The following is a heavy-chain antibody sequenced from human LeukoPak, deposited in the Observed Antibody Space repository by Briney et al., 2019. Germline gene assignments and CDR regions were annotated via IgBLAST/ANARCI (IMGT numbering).Heavy chain of an antibody. CDR1: GFTFSSFA. D-gene: IGHD3-22*01. J-gene: IGHJ4*02. CDR2: IRGSGGST. Sequence: GGSLRLSCAASGFTFSSFAMSWVRQAPGKGLEWVSAIRGSGGSTNYADSVKGRFTISRDNSKNMLYLQMNSLRAEDTAVYYCARGAYYYEDWGQGTLVTVSS. CDR3: ARGAYYYED. V-gene: IGHV3-23*01.